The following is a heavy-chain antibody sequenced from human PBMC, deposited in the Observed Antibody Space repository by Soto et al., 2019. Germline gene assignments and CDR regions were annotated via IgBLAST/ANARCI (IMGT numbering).Heavy chain of an antibody. D-gene: IGHD3-16*01. CDR1: GGSISSSSSYY. Sequence: PSETLSLTCTVSGGSISSSSSYYWGWIRQPPGKGLEWIGSIYYSGSTYYNPSLKSRVTMSVDTSKNQFFLKLGSVTAADTAVYYCARTLLGDTFGMAVWGQGTTVTVSS. CDR2: IYYSGST. V-gene: IGHV4-39*01. J-gene: IGHJ6*02. CDR3: ARTLLGDTFGMAV.